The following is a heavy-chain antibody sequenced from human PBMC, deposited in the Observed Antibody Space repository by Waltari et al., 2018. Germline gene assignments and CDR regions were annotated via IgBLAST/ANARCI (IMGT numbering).Heavy chain of an antibody. J-gene: IGHJ4*02. Sequence: QVQLVESGGGVVQPGRSLRLSCVASGFTFNNHAMHWVRQTPARGLEWVAIISYDGTNRYYADSVKGRFTISRDNSKNTLYLQMNSLRAEDTAVYYCAATTVTTNYWGQGTLVTVTS. CDR3: AATTVTTNY. CDR1: GFTFNNHA. CDR2: ISYDGTNR. V-gene: IGHV3-30-3*01. D-gene: IGHD4-17*01.